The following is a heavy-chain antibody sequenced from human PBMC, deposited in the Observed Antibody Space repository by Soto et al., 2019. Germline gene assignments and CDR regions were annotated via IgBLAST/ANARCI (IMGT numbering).Heavy chain of an antibody. CDR2: IWYDGSSK. D-gene: IGHD3-9*01. CDR1: GFTFSSYG. Sequence: QVQLVESGGGVVQPGRSLRLSCAASGFTFSSYGMHWVRQAPGKGLEWVAVIWYDGSSKYYADSVKGRFTISRDNSKNTLYLQMNSLRAEDTAVYYCARDQTGYSYYFDYWGQGTLVTVSS. V-gene: IGHV3-33*01. J-gene: IGHJ4*02. CDR3: ARDQTGYSYYFDY.